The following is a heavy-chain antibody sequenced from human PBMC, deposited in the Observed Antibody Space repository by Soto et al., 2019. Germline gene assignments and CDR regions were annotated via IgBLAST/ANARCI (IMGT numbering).Heavy chain of an antibody. CDR2: IYYSGST. J-gene: IGHJ3*02. D-gene: IGHD6-6*01. CDR1: GGSISSYY. CDR3: ARESWQLVGVANVFDI. Sequence: SETLSLTCAVSGGSISSYYWSWIRQPPGKGLEWIGYIYYSGSTNYNPSLKSRVTISVDTSKNQFSLKLSSVTAADTAVYYCARESWQLVGVANVFDIWGKGTMVTVSS. V-gene: IGHV4-59*01.